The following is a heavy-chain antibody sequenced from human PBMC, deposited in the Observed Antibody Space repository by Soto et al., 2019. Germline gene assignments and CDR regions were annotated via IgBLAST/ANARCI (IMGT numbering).Heavy chain of an antibody. J-gene: IGHJ6*03. Sequence: SETLSLTCTVSGGSINNHYWSWIRQPPGEGLEWIGYIYYTGSTNYNPSLKSRVTISVDTSKNQFSLKLSSVTAADTAVYYCARSVGPNYYYYYYMDVWGKGTTVTVSS. CDR2: IYYTGST. V-gene: IGHV4-59*08. CDR1: GGSINNHY. CDR3: ARSVGPNYYYYYYMDV.